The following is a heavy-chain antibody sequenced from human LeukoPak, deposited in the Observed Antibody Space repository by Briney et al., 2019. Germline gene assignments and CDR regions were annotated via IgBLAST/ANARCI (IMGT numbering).Heavy chain of an antibody. D-gene: IGHD6-13*01. J-gene: IGHJ4*02. Sequence: SETLSLTCTVSGGSISSSSYYWSWIRQPPGKGLEWIGEINHSGSTNYNPSLKSRVTISVDTSKNQFSLKLSSVTAADTAVYYCARGGTPYSSSWYFGGGDLYYFDYWGQGTLVTVSS. CDR2: INHSGST. CDR3: ARGGTPYSSSWYFGGGDLYYFDY. CDR1: GGSISSSSYY. V-gene: IGHV4-39*07.